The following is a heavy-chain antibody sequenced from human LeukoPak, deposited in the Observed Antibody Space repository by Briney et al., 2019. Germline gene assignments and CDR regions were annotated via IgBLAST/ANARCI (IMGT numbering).Heavy chain of an antibody. V-gene: IGHV4-39*01. CDR2: IYYSGST. J-gene: IGHJ3*02. CDR1: GGSISSSSYY. D-gene: IGHD3-9*01. CDR3: ARGPRYFDWCDAFDI. Sequence: PSETLSLTCTVSGGSISSSSYYWGWIRQPPGKGLEWIASIYYSGSTYYNPSLKSRVTISVDTSKNQFSLKLSSVTAADTAVYYCARGPRYFDWCDAFDIWGQGTMVTVSS.